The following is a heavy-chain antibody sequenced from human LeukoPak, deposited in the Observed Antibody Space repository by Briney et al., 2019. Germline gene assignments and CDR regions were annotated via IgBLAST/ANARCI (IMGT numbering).Heavy chain of an antibody. CDR1: GGSISSYY. D-gene: IGHD6-19*01. CDR3: ASQWAVAGRNAFDI. V-gene: IGHV4-59*01. Sequence: SETLSLTCTVSGGSISSYYWSWIRQPPGKGLEWIGYIYYSGSTNYNPSLKSRVTISVDTSKNQFSLQLSSVTAADTAVYYCASQWAVAGRNAFDIWGQGTMVTVSS. J-gene: IGHJ3*02. CDR2: IYYSGST.